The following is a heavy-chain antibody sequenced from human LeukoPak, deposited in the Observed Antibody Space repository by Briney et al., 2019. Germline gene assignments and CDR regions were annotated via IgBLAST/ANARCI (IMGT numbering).Heavy chain of an antibody. CDR1: GGSISSSSYY. D-gene: IGHD6-19*01. CDR3: ARAVAGIYYYYMDV. J-gene: IGHJ6*03. Sequence: SETLSLTCTVSGGSISSSSYYWGWIRQPPGKGLEWIGSIYYSGSTYYNPSLKSRVTISVDTSKNQFSLKLSSVTAADTAVYYCARAVAGIYYYYMDVWGKGTTVTVSS. V-gene: IGHV4-39*07. CDR2: IYYSGST.